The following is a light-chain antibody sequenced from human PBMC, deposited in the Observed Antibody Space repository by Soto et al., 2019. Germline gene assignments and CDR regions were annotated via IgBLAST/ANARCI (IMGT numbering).Light chain of an antibody. J-gene: IGKJ1*01. V-gene: IGKV3-15*01. CDR2: GAS. CDR3: QQYYSPWT. CDR1: QSVGSN. Sequence: EIVMTQSPATLSVSPGERATLSCRASQSVGSNLAWYQQKPGQAPRLLIYGASTRATGIPARFSGSGSGTDFTLTISNLQAEDVAVYYCQQYYSPWTFGQGTKVEIK.